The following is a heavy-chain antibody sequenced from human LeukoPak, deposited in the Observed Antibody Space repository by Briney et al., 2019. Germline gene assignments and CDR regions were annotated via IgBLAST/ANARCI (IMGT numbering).Heavy chain of an antibody. Sequence: GGSLRLSCAASGFFFGTFDMDWVRQAPGKGLQWVASIWYDGSEKSYADSVKGRLILSRDNSKNTVFLQMNSLRVEDTALYYCARRSGYSLDVWGEGTTVTVSS. J-gene: IGHJ6*04. D-gene: IGHD5-12*01. CDR2: IWYDGSEK. CDR1: GFFFGTFD. CDR3: ARRSGYSLDV. V-gene: IGHV3-33*01.